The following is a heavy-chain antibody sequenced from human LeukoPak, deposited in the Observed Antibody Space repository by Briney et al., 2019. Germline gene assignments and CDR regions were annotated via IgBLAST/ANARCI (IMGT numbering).Heavy chain of an antibody. D-gene: IGHD6-13*01. J-gene: IGHJ6*03. CDR2: IYFSGST. CDR3: ARRGISQGYYMDV. Sequence: PSETLSLTCTVSGGSIRSGDYYWGWIRQPPGKGLEWIGRIYFSGSTYYNPSLKSRVTISVDTSKNQFSLKLSSVTAADTAVYFCARRGISQGYYMDVWGKGTTVTISS. CDR1: GGSIRSGDYY. V-gene: IGHV4-39*01.